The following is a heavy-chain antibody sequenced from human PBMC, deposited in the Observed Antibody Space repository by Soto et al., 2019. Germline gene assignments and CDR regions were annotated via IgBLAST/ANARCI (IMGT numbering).Heavy chain of an antibody. CDR3: AKSVGAKGGADY. CDR1: RFTFSSYA. CDR2: ISGSGGST. Sequence: EVQLLESGGGLVQPGGSLRLSCAASRFTFSSYAMSWVRQAPGKGLEWVSAISGSGGSTYYADSVKGRFTISRDNSKNTLYLQMNSLRAEDTAVYYWAKSVGAKGGADYWGQGTLVTVSS. D-gene: IGHD1-26*01. J-gene: IGHJ4*02. V-gene: IGHV3-23*01.